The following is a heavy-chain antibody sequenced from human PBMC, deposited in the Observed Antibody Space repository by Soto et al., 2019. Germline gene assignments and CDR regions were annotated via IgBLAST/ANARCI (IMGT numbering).Heavy chain of an antibody. J-gene: IGHJ4*02. V-gene: IGHV5-51*01. Sequence: RGESLKISCEASGYVFANYWIGWVRQMPGKGLEWMGIIYPGDFVFRYSPSFQGHVTISADNSISTAYLHWSSLEASDTAIYYCARAPSHGWFQHFDFWGQGTLVTVSS. CDR2: IYPGDFVF. CDR1: GYVFANYW. CDR3: ARAPSHGWFQHFDF. D-gene: IGHD6-19*01.